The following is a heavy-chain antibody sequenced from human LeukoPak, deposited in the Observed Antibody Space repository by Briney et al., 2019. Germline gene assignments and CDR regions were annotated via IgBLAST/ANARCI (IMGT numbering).Heavy chain of an antibody. CDR1: GGSVSGYY. V-gene: IGHV4-34*01. D-gene: IGHD6-19*01. CDR3: ARLSVGIAVAGTDY. J-gene: IGHJ4*02. Sequence: SETLSLTCAVYGGSVSGYYWSWIRQPPGKGLGWIGEINHSGSTNYNPSLKSRVTISVDTSKNQFSLKLSSVTAADTAVYYCARLSVGIAVAGTDYWGQGTLVTVSS. CDR2: INHSGST.